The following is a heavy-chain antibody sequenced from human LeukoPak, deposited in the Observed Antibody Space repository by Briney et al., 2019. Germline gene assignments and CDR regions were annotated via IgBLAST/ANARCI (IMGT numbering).Heavy chain of an antibody. CDR2: IIPIFGTA. Sequence: GASVKVSCKASGGTFSTYAISWVRQAPGQGLEWMGGIIPIFGTANYAQKLQGRVAISAAQSTSTAYMEMSRLRPEDTAVYYCARGEWGPGRYFDWLLYEGGAFDIWGQGTMVTVSS. D-gene: IGHD3-9*01. CDR1: GGTFSTYA. V-gene: IGHV1-69*13. CDR3: ARGEWGPGRYFDWLLYEGGAFDI. J-gene: IGHJ3*02.